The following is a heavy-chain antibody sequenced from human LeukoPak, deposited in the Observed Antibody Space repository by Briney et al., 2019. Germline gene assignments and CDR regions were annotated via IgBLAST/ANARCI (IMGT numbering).Heavy chain of an antibody. CDR1: GYTFTSYG. D-gene: IGHD6-13*01. CDR3: ARVRNIAAAAYFDY. J-gene: IGHJ4*02. V-gene: IGHV1-18*01. CDR2: ISAYNGNT. Sequence: GASVKVSCKASGYTFTSYGISWVRQAPGQGREGMGWISAYNGNTNYAQKLQGRVTMTTDTSTSTAYMELRSLRSDDTAVYYCARVRNIAAAAYFDYWGQGTLVTVSS.